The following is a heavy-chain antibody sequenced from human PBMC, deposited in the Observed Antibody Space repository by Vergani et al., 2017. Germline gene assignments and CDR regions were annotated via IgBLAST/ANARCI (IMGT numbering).Heavy chain of an antibody. V-gene: IGHV4-61*02. CDR2: IHTSWST. CDR1: GGSINSHNYY. CDR3: AIGSCLGGSCYKPLFDD. J-gene: IGHJ4*02. Sequence: QVQLQESGPGLVKPSQTLSLTCTVSGGSINSHNYYWSWIRQPAGKGLEWIGRIHTSWSTNYNPSLKSRVTMSEDTSKNLFSLNLTSVTSADTAVYFCAIGSCLGGSCYKPLFDDWGQGILVTGSS. D-gene: IGHD2-15*01.